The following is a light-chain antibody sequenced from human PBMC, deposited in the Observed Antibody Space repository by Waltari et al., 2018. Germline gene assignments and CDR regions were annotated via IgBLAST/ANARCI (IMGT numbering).Light chain of an antibody. J-gene: IGLJ2*01. CDR1: NSDIVSYNY. CDR2: DVT. V-gene: IGLV2-14*01. Sequence: QSALTQPASVSGSPGQSIPISCTGTNSDIVSYNYVSWYQQYPVKAPKLMIFDVTRWPSGVSHRFSGSKSGNTASLTISGLQAEDEADYFCAAYTSTNTVIFGGGTKVTVL. CDR3: AAYTSTNTVI.